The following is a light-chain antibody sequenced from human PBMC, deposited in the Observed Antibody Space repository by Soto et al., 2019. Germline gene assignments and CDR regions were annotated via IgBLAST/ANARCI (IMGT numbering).Light chain of an antibody. CDR2: GAS. Sequence: EIVMTQSPATLSVSPGERATLSCRASQSVSSTVAWYQQKPGQAPRLLIFGASNRATGIPDRFSGSGSGTDFTLTISRLEPEDFAVYYCQQYGSSPLTFGGGTKVDIK. CDR1: QSVSST. CDR3: QQYGSSPLT. J-gene: IGKJ4*01. V-gene: IGKV3-20*01.